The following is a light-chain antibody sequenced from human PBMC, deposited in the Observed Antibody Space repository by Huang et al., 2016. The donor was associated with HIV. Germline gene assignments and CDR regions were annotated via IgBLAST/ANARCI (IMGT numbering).Light chain of an antibody. CDR3: QQYGNSPQT. CDR1: QSVSSSY. CDR2: GAS. Sequence: DIVLTQSPGTLSLSPGKRATLSCRASQSVSSSYLAWYQQKPGQAPRLLIYGASSRATGIPDRFSGSGSGTDFTLTISRLEPEDFAVYYCQQYGNSPQTFGQGTKVEIK. J-gene: IGKJ1*01. V-gene: IGKV3-20*01.